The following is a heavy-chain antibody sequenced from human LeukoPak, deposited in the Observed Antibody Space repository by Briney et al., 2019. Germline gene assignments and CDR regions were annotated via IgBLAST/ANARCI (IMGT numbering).Heavy chain of an antibody. CDR3: ARVRGPTEKYYFDY. CDR1: GFTFSSYG. CDR2: IRYDGSNK. J-gene: IGHJ4*02. D-gene: IGHD3-10*01. V-gene: IGHV3-30*02. Sequence: GGSLRLSCAASGFTFSSYGMHWVRQAPGKGLEWVAFIRYDGSNKNYANSVKGRFTISRDDSKNTLYLHMNSLRPEDTAVYYCARVRGPTEKYYFDYWGQGTLVTVSS.